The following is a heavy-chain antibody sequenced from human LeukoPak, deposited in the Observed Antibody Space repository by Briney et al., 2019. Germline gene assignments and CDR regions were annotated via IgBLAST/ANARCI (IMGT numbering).Heavy chain of an antibody. CDR2: IYYSGST. CDR3: ARTEIAATLYFDY. J-gene: IGHJ4*02. CDR1: GGSISTYY. V-gene: IGHV4-59*01. Sequence: SETLSLTCTVSGGSISTYYWSWIRQPPGKGLEWIAYIYYSGSTNYNPSLKSRVTISEDTSKNQFSLKLSSLTAADTAVYYCARTEIAATLYFDYCGQGTLVTVSS. D-gene: IGHD2-15*01.